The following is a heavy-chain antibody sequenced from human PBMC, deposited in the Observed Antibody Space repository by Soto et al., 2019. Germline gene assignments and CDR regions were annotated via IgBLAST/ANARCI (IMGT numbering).Heavy chain of an antibody. CDR1: GYTSTSYG. V-gene: IGHV1-18*01. Sequence: QVPLVQSGAEVKKPGASVKVSCKASGYTSTSYGISWVRQAPGQGLEWMGWISAYNGNTNYAQKLQGRGTMTTDTSASTGYLELSSLRSDDTAVYYCAGSSTVTTIIYFHYWGQGTLVTVSS. J-gene: IGHJ4*02. D-gene: IGHD4-17*01. CDR3: AGSSTVTTIIYFHY. CDR2: ISAYNGNT.